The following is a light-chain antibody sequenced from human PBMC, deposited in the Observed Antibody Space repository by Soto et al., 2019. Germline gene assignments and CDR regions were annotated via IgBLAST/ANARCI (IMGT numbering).Light chain of an antibody. CDR1: QDSSNY. CDR3: QQRSNWIT. J-gene: IGKJ5*01. V-gene: IGKV1-39*01. CDR2: AAS. Sequence: IQMTQSPSSLSASVGDSVTITCQASQDSSNYLNWYQQKPGKAPKLLIYAASSLQSGVPSRFSGSGSGTDFTLTISSLQPEDFAVYYCQQRSNWITFGQGTRLEIK.